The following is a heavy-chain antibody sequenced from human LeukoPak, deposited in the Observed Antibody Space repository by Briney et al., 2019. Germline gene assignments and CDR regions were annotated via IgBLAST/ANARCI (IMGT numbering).Heavy chain of an antibody. V-gene: IGHV3-11*06. CDR1: GFTLSDYD. D-gene: IGHD4/OR15-4a*01. J-gene: IGHJ4*02. Sequence: TGGSLRLSCAASGFTLSDYDMSWIRQAPGKGLEWVSYISSSCSYTSYADSVKGRFTISRDNSKNMLYLQMNSLRAEDTAVYYCANLYGDYPDYWGQGTLVTVSS. CDR2: ISSSCSYT. CDR3: ANLYGDYPDY.